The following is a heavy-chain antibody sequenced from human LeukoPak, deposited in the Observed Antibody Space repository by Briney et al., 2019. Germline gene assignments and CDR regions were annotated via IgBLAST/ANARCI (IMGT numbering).Heavy chain of an antibody. Sequence: ASVKVSCKASGYTFTGYYMHWVRQAPGQGLEWMGWINPNSGGTNYAQKFQGRVTMTRDTSISTAYMELSRLRSDDTAVYYCARDVAAAGIGNYYYYYYMDVWGKGTTVTISS. J-gene: IGHJ6*03. CDR2: INPNSGGT. V-gene: IGHV1-2*02. CDR1: GYTFTGYY. CDR3: ARDVAAAGIGNYYYYYYMDV. D-gene: IGHD6-13*01.